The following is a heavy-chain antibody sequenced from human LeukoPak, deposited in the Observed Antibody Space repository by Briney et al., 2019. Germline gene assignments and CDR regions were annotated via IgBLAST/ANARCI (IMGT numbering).Heavy chain of an antibody. CDR3: AKEEVISGNHGVYFDY. CDR1: GFTFDDYA. D-gene: IGHD3-22*01. CDR2: IRYDGNSN. Sequence: GRSLRLSXAASGFTFDDYAMHWVRQAPGKGLEWVAFIRYDGNSNYYADSVKGRFTISRDNSRSTLYLQMNSLRAEDTAVYYCAKEEVISGNHGVYFDYWGQGTLVTVSS. J-gene: IGHJ4*02. V-gene: IGHV3-30*02.